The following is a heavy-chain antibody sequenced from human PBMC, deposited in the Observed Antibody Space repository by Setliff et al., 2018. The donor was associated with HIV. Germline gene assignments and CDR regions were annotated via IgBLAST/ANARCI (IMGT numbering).Heavy chain of an antibody. Sequence: SETLSLTCTVSGGSISGNYYWSWIRQPAEKGLEWIADIYYSGRTNYNPSLKSRLTVSIDTSKNHLSLKLTSMTAADTAMYFCARGKDPGLYFDNWRQVMLVT. V-gene: IGHV4-59*06. CDR3: ARGKDPGLYFDN. D-gene: IGHD2-15*01. CDR1: GGSISGNYY. J-gene: IGHJ4*02. CDR2: IYYSGRT.